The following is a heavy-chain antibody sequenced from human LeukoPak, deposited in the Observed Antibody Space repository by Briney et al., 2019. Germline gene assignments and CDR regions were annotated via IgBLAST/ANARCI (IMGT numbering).Heavy chain of an antibody. CDR3: ARVRSRVPAVYWFDP. Sequence: PSETLSLTCAVYGGSFSGYYWGWIRQPAGKGLEWIGEINHSGSTNYNPSLKSRVTISVDTSKNQFSQKLSSVTAADTAVYYCARVRSRVPAVYWFDPWGQGTLVTVSS. CDR1: GGSFSGYY. V-gene: IGHV4-34*01. J-gene: IGHJ5*02. CDR2: INHSGST. D-gene: IGHD2-2*01.